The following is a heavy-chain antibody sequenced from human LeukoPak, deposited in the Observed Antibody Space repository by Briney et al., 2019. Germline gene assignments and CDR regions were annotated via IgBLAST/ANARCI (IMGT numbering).Heavy chain of an antibody. J-gene: IGHJ4*02. Sequence: GGSLRLSCAASGFTFSNAWMSWVRQAPGKGLEWVGRIKSKTDGGTTDYAAPVKGRFTISRDDSKNTLYLQMNSLKTEDTAVYYCTTDAGSLGWASFDYWGQGTLVTVSS. CDR3: TTDAGSLGWASFDY. CDR2: IKSKTDGGTT. D-gene: IGHD7-27*01. CDR1: GFTFSNAW. V-gene: IGHV3-15*01.